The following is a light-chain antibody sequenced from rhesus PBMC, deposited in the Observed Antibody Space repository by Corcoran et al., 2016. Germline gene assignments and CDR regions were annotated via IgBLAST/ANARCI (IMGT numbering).Light chain of an antibody. CDR2: RAS. CDR3: QQQDNSPHS. Sequence: DIQMTQSPSSLSASVGDRVTITCRASQGISNWLAWYQQKPGKASKLLIYRASNLEAGVPSRFSGSGSGTDFTLTISSLQAEDIATYYCQQQDNSPHSFGQGTKVEIK. J-gene: IGKJ2*01. V-gene: IGKV1-69*01. CDR1: QGISNW.